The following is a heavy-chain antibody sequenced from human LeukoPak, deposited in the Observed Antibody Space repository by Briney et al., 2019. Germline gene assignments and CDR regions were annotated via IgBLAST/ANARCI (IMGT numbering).Heavy chain of an antibody. V-gene: IGHV3-30-3*01. Sequence: GGSLRLSCAASGFTFSSYAMHWVRQAPGKGLEWVAVISYDGSNKYYADSVKGRFTISRDNSKNTLYLQMNSLRAEDTAVYYCAREGPFGVVVTAMGYYYYGMDVWGRGTTVTVSS. CDR2: ISYDGSNK. D-gene: IGHD2-21*02. J-gene: IGHJ6*02. CDR1: GFTFSSYA. CDR3: AREGPFGVVVTAMGYYYYGMDV.